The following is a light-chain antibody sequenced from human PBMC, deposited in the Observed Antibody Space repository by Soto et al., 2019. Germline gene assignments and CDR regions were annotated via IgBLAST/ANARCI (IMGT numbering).Light chain of an antibody. J-gene: IGKJ4*01. CDR2: AAS. Sequence: DIQMTQSPSSLSASVGDRVTITCRASQGIRNYLAWYQQKPGKVPKLLIYAASTLQSGVPSRFSGSGSGTDFTLTISSLQPEDVATYYCQSYNSPPLPFGGGTKVQIK. V-gene: IGKV1-27*01. CDR1: QGIRNY. CDR3: QSYNSPPLP.